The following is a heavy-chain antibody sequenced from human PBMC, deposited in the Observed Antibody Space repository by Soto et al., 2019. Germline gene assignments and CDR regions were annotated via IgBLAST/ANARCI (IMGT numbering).Heavy chain of an antibody. J-gene: IGHJ5*01. CDR3: ARHIKSAEKFDS. CDR1: GFTLSTNY. CDR2: IYSGGNT. Sequence: GGSLRLSCAASGFTLSTNYMSWLRQAPGKGLEWVSVIYSGGNTYYADSVKGRFIISRDNSKNTLYLQMNSLRVEDTAVYYCARHIKSAEKFDSWGQGTLVTVSS. V-gene: IGHV3-66*04. D-gene: IGHD2-2*01.